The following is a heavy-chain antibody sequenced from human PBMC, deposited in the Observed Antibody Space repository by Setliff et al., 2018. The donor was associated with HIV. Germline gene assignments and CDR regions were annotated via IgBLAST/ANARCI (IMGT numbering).Heavy chain of an antibody. V-gene: IGHV4-59*12. CDR3: ARVNFLGGSSTSCPVHY. Sequence: ETLSLTCTVSGGSISSYYWSWIRQPPGKGLEWIGYISSRGSTYYNPSLKSRITMSVDTSQNQVSLKLSSVTAADTAVFYCARVNFLGGSSTSCPVHYWGQGTLVTVS. CDR1: GGSISSYY. J-gene: IGHJ4*02. CDR2: ISSRGST. D-gene: IGHD2-2*01.